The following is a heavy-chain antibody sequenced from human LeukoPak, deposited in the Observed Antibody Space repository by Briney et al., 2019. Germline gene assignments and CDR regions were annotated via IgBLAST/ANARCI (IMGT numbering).Heavy chain of an antibody. CDR3: AELGITMIGGV. CDR1: GFTFSSYG. Sequence: GGSLRLSCAASGFTFSSYGMSWVRQAPGKGLEWVSYISSSGSTIYYADSGKGRFTISRDNAKNSLYLQMNSLRAEDTAVYYCAELGITMIGGVWGKGTTVTISS. D-gene: IGHD3-10*02. CDR2: ISSSGSTI. V-gene: IGHV3-48*04. J-gene: IGHJ6*04.